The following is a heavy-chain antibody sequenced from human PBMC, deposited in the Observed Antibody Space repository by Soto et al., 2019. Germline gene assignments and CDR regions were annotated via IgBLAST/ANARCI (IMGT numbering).Heavy chain of an antibody. CDR3: ARVVPAAKNSNWFDP. D-gene: IGHD2-2*01. J-gene: IGHJ5*02. CDR1: GGSISSGGYS. V-gene: IGHV4-30-2*01. CDR2: IYHSGST. Sequence: SETLSLTCAVSGGSISSGGYSWSWIRQPPGKGLEWIGYIYHSGSTYYNPSLKSRVTISVDRSKNQFSLKLSSVTAADTAVYYCARVVPAAKNSNWFDPWGQGTLVTVSS.